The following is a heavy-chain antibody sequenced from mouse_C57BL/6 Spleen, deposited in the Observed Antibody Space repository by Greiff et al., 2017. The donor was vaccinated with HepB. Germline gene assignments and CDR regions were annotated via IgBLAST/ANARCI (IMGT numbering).Heavy chain of an antibody. J-gene: IGHJ1*03. D-gene: IGHD3-3*01. CDR2: INPNNGGT. V-gene: IGHV1-18*01. CDR1: GYTFTDYN. CDR3: ARFVGGYFDV. Sequence: EVQLQQSGPELVKPGASVKIPCKASGYTFTDYNMDWVKQSHGKSLEWIGDINPNNGGTIYNQKFKGKATLTVDKSSSTAYMELRSLTSEDTAVYYCARFVGGYFDVWGTGTTVTVSS.